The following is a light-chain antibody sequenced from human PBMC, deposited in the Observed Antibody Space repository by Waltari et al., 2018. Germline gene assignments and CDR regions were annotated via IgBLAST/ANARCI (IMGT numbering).Light chain of an antibody. CDR3: CSCATRSTFV. CDR1: SSDVGSDYH. J-gene: IGLJ2*01. CDR2: EVT. V-gene: IGLV2-23*02. Sequence: QSALTQPASVSASPGQSITISCTGTSSDVGSDYHVSWYQQYPGKAPKLIIYEVTKRPSGISTRFSGSMSGNTASPTISGLQAEDEADYYCCSCATRSTFVFGGGTKVTV.